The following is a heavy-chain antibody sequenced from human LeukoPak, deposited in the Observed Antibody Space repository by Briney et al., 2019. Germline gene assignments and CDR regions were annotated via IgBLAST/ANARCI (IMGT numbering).Heavy chain of an antibody. Sequence: SETLSLTCSVSGGSISSGNYYWGWIRQPPGKGLEWIGSILSTYYNPSLKSRVTISVDTSKNQFSLKLSSVTAADTAVYYCAREGDGYNYFGAWGQGTLVTVSS. J-gene: IGHJ5*02. CDR1: GGSISSGNYY. V-gene: IGHV4-39*07. CDR3: AREGDGYNYFGA. CDR2: ILST. D-gene: IGHD5-12*01.